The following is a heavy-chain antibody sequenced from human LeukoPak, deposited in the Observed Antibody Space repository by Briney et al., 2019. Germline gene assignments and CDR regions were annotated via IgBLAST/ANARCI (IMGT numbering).Heavy chain of an antibody. D-gene: IGHD3-22*01. J-gene: IGHJ5*02. CDR3: TTDLYYYDSSKSWFDP. CDR1: GFNFSTYG. CDR2: IWYDGSNE. Sequence: PGRSLRLSCAASGFNFSTYGMHWVRQAQGKGLEWVALIWYDGSNENYADSVKGRFTISRDDSKNTLYLQMNSLKTEDTAVYYCTTDLYYYDSSKSWFDPWGQGTLVTVSS. V-gene: IGHV3-33*01.